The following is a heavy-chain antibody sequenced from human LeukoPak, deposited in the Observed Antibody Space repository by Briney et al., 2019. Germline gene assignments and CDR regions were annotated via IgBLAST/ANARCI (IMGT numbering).Heavy chain of an antibody. CDR2: IKQDGSQI. Sequence: GGSLRLSCEASGFTFSSYSMNWVRQAPGKGLEWVANIKQDGSQIYYVDSVKGRFTISRDNAKNSVYLQMTSLRDDDTAVFYCARIGYSSSSLDYWGQGTPVTVSS. CDR1: GFTFSSYS. CDR3: ARIGYSSSSLDY. J-gene: IGHJ4*02. D-gene: IGHD6-6*01. V-gene: IGHV3-7*01.